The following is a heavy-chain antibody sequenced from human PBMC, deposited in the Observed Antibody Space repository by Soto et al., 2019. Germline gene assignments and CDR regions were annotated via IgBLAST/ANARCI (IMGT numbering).Heavy chain of an antibody. V-gene: IGHV3-30-3*01. CDR1: GFTFSSYA. D-gene: IGHD3-10*01. Sequence: GESLKISCAASGFTFSSYAMHWVRQAPGKGLEWVAVISYDGSNKYYADSVKGRFTISRDNSKNTLYLQMNSLRAEDTAVYYCARVMSWFGEGAIWFDPWGQGTLVTVSS. CDR3: ARVMSWFGEGAIWFDP. CDR2: ISYDGSNK. J-gene: IGHJ5*02.